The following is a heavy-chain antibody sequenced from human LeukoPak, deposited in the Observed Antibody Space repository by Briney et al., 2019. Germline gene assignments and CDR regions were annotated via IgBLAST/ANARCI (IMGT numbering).Heavy chain of an antibody. D-gene: IGHD3-3*02. CDR3: AKAGIIRFDY. CDR2: VSGSGGST. CDR1: GFTFSSYG. J-gene: IGHJ4*02. Sequence: PGGSLRLSCAASGFTFSSYGMSWVRQAPGKGLEWVSGVSGSGGSTYYADSVKGRFTISRDNSKNTLFLQMNSLRAEDTAVYYCAKAGIIRFDYWGQGTLVTVSS. V-gene: IGHV3-23*01.